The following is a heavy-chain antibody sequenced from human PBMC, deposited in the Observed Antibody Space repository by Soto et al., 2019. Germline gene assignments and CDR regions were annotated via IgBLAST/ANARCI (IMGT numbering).Heavy chain of an antibody. CDR2: IYYSGST. CDR3: ARGYSGSYYWSWFDP. J-gene: IGHJ5*02. CDR1: GGSISSGGYY. V-gene: IGHV4-31*03. Sequence: SETLSLTCTVSGGSISSGGYYWSWIRQHPGKGLEWIGYIYYSGSTYYNPSLKSRVTISVDTSKNQFSLKLSSVTAADTAVYYCARGYSGSYYWSWFDPWGQGTLVTVSS. D-gene: IGHD1-26*01.